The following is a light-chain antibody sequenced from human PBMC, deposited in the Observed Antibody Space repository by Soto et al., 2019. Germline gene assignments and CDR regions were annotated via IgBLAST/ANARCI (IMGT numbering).Light chain of an antibody. CDR1: SSDVGSYNL. CDR2: EDN. CDR3: CSYAGSSTYV. Sequence: QSALTQPASVSGSPGQSITISCTGTSSDVGSYNLVSWYQQHPGKAPKLMIYEDNKRPSGVSNRFSGSKSGNMASLTISGLQAEDEADYYCCSYAGSSTYVFGTGTKVTVL. V-gene: IGLV2-23*01. J-gene: IGLJ1*01.